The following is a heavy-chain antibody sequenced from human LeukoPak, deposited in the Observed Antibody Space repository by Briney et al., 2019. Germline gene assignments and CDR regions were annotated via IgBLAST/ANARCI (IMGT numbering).Heavy chain of an antibody. CDR1: GFTFSSYA. V-gene: IGHV3-23*01. CDR2: ISGSGGST. J-gene: IGHJ4*02. CDR3: AKDKGLTYYDFWSGYYMGALDY. D-gene: IGHD3-3*01. Sequence: GGSLRLSCAASGFTFSSYAMSWVRQAPGKGLEWVSAISGSGGSTYYADSVKGRFTISRDNSKNTLYLQMNSLRAEDTAVYYCAKDKGLTYYDFWSGYYMGALDYWGQGTLVTVSS.